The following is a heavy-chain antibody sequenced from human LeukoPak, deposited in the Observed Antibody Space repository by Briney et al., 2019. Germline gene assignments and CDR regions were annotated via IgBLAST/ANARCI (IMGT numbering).Heavy chain of an antibody. J-gene: IGHJ3*02. CDR3: AKEMVLPAYGDAFDI. V-gene: IGHV3-23*01. D-gene: IGHD2-2*01. CDR2: IPASGGST. Sequence: QAGGSLRLSCVASGFTFSSNVMIWVRQAPGKGLEWVSSIPASGGSTYYADSVKGRFTISRDNSKNTLYLQMNSLRAEDTAIYYCAKEMVLPAYGDAFDIWGQGTMVTVSS. CDR1: GFTFSSNV.